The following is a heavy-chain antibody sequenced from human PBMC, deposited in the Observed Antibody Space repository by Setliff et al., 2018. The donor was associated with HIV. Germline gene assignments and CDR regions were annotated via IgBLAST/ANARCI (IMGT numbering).Heavy chain of an antibody. D-gene: IGHD3-16*02. V-gene: IGHV4-39*01. CDR1: GGSISSSSYY. J-gene: IGHJ3*02. Sequence: TLSLTCTVSGGSISSSSYYWGWIRQPPGKGLEWIGSIYYSGSTYYNPSLKSRVTISVDTSKNQFSLKLSSVTAADTAVYYCARQGYVYVWGSYRPPLGAFDIWGQGTMVTVSS. CDR3: ARQGYVYVWGSYRPPLGAFDI. CDR2: IYYSGST.